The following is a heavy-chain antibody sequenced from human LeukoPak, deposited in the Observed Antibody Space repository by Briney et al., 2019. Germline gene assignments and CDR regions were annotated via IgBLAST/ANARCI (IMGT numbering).Heavy chain of an antibody. CDR1: GYTFTGYY. V-gene: IGHV1-8*03. CDR3: ARGRTGAFDI. CDR2: MNPNSGNT. Sequence: ASVKVSCKASGYTFTGYYMHWVRQAPGQGLEWMGWMNPNSGNTGYAQKFQGRVTITRNTSISTAYMELSSLRSEDTAVYYCARGRTGAFDIWGQGTMVTVSS. J-gene: IGHJ3*02.